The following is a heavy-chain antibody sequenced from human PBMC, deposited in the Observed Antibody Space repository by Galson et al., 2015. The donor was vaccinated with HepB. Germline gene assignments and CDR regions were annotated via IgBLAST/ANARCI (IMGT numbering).Heavy chain of an antibody. CDR1: GGSISSSGYY. Sequence: ETLSLTCTVSGGSISSSGYYWGWTRQPPGEGLEWIGSIYYSGSTYYTPSLKSRVTIPVDTSKNQFSLKVSSVTAVDTAVYYCARSGYNYGHFDYWGQGTLVTVSS. CDR3: ARSGYNYGHFDY. CDR2: IYYSGST. V-gene: IGHV4-39*01. J-gene: IGHJ4*02. D-gene: IGHD5-18*01.